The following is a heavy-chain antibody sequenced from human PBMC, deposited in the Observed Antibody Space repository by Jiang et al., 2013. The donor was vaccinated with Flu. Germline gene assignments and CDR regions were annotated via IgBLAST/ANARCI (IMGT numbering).Heavy chain of an antibody. CDR2: IYYSGST. V-gene: IGHV4-39*01. Sequence: GPGLVKPSETLSLTCTVSGGSISGSSYYWGWIRQPPGKGLEWIGSIYYSGSTYYNPSLKSRVTISVDTSKNQFSLKLSSVTAADTAVYHCARLLRYFDWLFFDYWGQGTLVTVSS. CDR1: GGSISGSSYY. J-gene: IGHJ4*02. D-gene: IGHD3-9*01. CDR3: ARLLRYFDWLFFDY.